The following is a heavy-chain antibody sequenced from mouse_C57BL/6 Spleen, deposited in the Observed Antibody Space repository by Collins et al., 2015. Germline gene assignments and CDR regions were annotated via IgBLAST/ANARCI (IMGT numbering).Heavy chain of an antibody. D-gene: IGHD1-1*01. CDR2: INTYSGVP. Sequence: QIQLVQSGPELKKPGETVKISCKASGYTFTTYGMSWVKQAPGKGLKWMGWINTYSGVPTYADDFKVRFAFSLQTSASTAYLQINNLKNEDTATYFCARSRHYYGSSYDWYFDVWGTGTTVTVSS. V-gene: IGHV9-3*01. CDR1: GYTFTTYG. CDR3: ARSRHYYGSSYDWYFDV. J-gene: IGHJ1*03.